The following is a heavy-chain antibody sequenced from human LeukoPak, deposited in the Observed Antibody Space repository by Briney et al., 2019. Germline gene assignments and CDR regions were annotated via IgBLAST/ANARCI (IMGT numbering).Heavy chain of an antibody. J-gene: IGHJ5*02. Sequence: GGSLRLSCAASGFTFSDYYMSWIRQAPGKGLEWVGRIKSKTDGGTTDYAAPVKGRFTISRDDSKNTLYLQMNSLKTEDTAVYYCTTGPSDSSGYYPSWGQGTLVTVSS. D-gene: IGHD3-22*01. CDR3: TTGPSDSSGYYPS. V-gene: IGHV3-15*01. CDR2: IKSKTDGGTT. CDR1: GFTFSDYY.